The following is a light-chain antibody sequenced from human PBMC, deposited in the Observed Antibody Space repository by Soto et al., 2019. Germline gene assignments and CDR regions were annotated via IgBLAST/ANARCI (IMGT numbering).Light chain of an antibody. J-gene: IGKJ5*01. CDR3: QQYTGPPTT. Sequence: EIVMTQSPVTLSVSPGETVTLSCRASQSLRSNLAWYQKKPGQTPRLLISGASSRAAGISDKFSGSGSGTDFTLTISRLEPEDFAVYFCQQYTGPPTTFGQGTRLE. V-gene: IGKV3-20*01. CDR1: QSLRSN. CDR2: GAS.